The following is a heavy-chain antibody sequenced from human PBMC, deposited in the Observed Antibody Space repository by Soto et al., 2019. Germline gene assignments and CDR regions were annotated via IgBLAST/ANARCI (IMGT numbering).Heavy chain of an antibody. CDR3: AREPIAAAGDNWFDP. J-gene: IGHJ5*02. CDR2: ISSSSSYT. CDR1: GFTFSSYG. Sequence: GGSLRLSCAASGFTFSSYGMHWVRQAPGKGLEWVSYISSSSSYTNYADSVKGRFTISRDNAKNSLYLQMNSLRAEDTAVYYCAREPIAAAGDNWFDPWGQGTLVTVSS. V-gene: IGHV3-21*05. D-gene: IGHD6-13*01.